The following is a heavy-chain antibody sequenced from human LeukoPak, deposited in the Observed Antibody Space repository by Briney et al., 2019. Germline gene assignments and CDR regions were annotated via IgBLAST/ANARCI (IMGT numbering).Heavy chain of an antibody. CDR3: AREGVGTDGGFDP. J-gene: IGHJ5*02. CDR2: IYYSGST. Sequence: SETLSLTCTVSGGSISSSSYYWGWIRQPPGKGLEWVGSIYYSGSTYYNPSLKSRVTISVDTSKNQFSLKLSSVTAADTAVYYCAREGVGTDGGFDPWGQGTLVTVSS. V-gene: IGHV4-39*07. D-gene: IGHD1-14*01. CDR1: GGSISSSSYY.